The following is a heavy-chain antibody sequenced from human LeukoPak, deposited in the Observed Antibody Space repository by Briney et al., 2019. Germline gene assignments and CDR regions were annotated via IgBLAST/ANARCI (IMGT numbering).Heavy chain of an antibody. CDR1: GFTFRSYW. D-gene: IGHD5-24*01. J-gene: IGHJ4*02. V-gene: IGHV3-74*01. Sequence: GSLRLSCAASGFTFRSYWMHWVRQAPGKGLVWVSRVKGDGGFTNYADFVYGRFTISRDNAKNTLYLHMHSLSAEDTAVYYCVRDGDDFNFDYWGQGSLVTVSS. CDR3: VRDGDDFNFDY. CDR2: VKGDGGFT.